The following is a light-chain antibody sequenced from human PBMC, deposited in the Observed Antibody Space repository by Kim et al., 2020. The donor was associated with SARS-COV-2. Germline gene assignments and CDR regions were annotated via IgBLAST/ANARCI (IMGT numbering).Light chain of an antibody. CDR2: AAS. Sequence: DIQMTQSPSSLSASVGDRVTITCRASQSIRSSLNWYQQKPGKAPKLLINAASSLQSGVPSRFSGSGSGTDFTLTISSLQPEDFATYYCQQSYSTPQTFGQGTKVDIK. J-gene: IGKJ1*01. CDR3: QQSYSTPQT. CDR1: QSIRSS. V-gene: IGKV1-39*01.